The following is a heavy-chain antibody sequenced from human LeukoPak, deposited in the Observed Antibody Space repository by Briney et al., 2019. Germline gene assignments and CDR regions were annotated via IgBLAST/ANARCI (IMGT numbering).Heavy chain of an antibody. D-gene: IGHD1-14*01. V-gene: IGHV4-38-2*02. CDR1: GYSINSGYY. Sequence: SETLSLTCTVSGYSINSGYYWGWIRQPPGKGLEWIGSIYHSGSTYYNPSLKSRVTISVDMSKNQFSLKLSSVTAADTAVYYCARLNKPGWFDPWAREPWSPSPQ. CDR2: IYHSGST. CDR3: ARLNKPGWFDP. J-gene: IGHJ5*02.